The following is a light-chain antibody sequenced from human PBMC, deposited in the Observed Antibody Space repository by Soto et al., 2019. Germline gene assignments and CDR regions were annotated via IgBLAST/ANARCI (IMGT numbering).Light chain of an antibody. CDR2: GVS. J-gene: IGLJ1*01. Sequence: QSVLTQPASVSGSPGQSITLSCTGTSSEVGAYNYVSWYQQHPGKAPKLVVYGVSNRPSGVSNRFSGSKSGNTASLTISGLQAEDEADYYCSSYTSSSTLEVFGTGTKVTVL. CDR1: SSEVGAYNY. V-gene: IGLV2-14*03. CDR3: SSYTSSSTLEV.